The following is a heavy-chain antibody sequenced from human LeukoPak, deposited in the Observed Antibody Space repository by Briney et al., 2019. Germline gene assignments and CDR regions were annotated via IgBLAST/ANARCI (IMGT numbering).Heavy chain of an antibody. CDR3: ARDRTGLDY. CDR1: GFTFSDHY. Sequence: PGGSLRLSCAASGFTFSDHYMSWIRQAPGKGLEWVSYISSSSSYTSYADSVKGRFTISRDNAKNSLYLQMNSLRAEDTAVYYCARDRTGLDYWGQGTLVTVSS. V-gene: IGHV3-11*06. D-gene: IGHD3/OR15-3a*01. J-gene: IGHJ4*02. CDR2: ISSSSSYT.